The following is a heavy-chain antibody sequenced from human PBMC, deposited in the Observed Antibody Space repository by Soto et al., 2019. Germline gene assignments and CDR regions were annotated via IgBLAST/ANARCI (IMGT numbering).Heavy chain of an antibody. CDR2: TWSDGHNK. J-gene: IGHJ6*01. CDR1: GFTFSTYG. V-gene: IGHV3-33*01. Sequence: GGSLRLSCAASGFTFSTYGMQWVRQAPGTGLEWVAATWSDGHNKYYADSVKGRFIISRDNSKKMVFLQMDTLRAEDTGVYYCARDLQISGGSRPGYHYCYGIDGWGQGTTVNHSS. D-gene: IGHD2-15*01. CDR3: ARDLQISGGSRPGYHYCYGIDG.